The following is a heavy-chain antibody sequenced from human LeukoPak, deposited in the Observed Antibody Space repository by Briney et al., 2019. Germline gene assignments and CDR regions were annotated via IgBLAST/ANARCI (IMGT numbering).Heavy chain of an antibody. CDR2: INQDGSAK. CDR1: GFTFSSYS. V-gene: IGHV3-7*01. J-gene: IGHJ3*02. CDR3: ARTQWELLRGAFDI. Sequence: TGGSLRLSCAASGFTFSSYSMSWVRQAPGKGLEWVANINQDGSAKYSVASVKGRFTISSDNAKNSLYFKMNSLRAKDTAVYYCARTQWELLRGAFDIWGQGTMVTVSS. D-gene: IGHD1-26*01.